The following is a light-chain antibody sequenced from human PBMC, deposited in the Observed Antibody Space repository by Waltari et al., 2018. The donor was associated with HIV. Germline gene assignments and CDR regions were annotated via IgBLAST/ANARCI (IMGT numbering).Light chain of an antibody. V-gene: IGLV1-51*02. CDR1: SSNLGNTY. CDR2: EDD. J-gene: IGLJ3*02. CDR3: GTWDRSLTTGL. Sequence: QSVLTQPPSASGTPGQRVTISCSGSSSNLGNTYVSWYQQLPGTAPKLLIYEDDRRPSGIPDRFSATKSGASATLDITGLQIGDEADYYCGTWDRSLTTGLFGGGTKLTVL.